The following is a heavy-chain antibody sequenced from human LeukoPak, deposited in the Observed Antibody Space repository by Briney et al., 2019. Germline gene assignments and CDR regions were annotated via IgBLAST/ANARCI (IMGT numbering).Heavy chain of an antibody. D-gene: IGHD4-17*01. J-gene: IGHJ3*02. CDR3: ARDLVTVTKGFDI. Sequence: SETLSLTCTVSGDSISSHYWTWIRQPPGKGLEWIGYISYIGSTNYNPSLKSRVTISIDTSKNQFSLKLSSVTAADTAVYYCARDLVTVTKGFDIWGQGTIVSVSS. CDR1: GDSISSHY. V-gene: IGHV4-59*11. CDR2: ISYIGST.